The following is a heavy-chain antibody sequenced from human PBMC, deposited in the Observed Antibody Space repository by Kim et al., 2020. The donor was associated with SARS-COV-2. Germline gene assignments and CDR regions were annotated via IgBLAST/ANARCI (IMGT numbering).Heavy chain of an antibody. Sequence: YYGQLVKGRLPVSRENAKNSLYLQMKSLRDEDTAVYYCATYYSETGGFDYWGQGTLVTVSS. CDR3: ATYYSETGGFDY. V-gene: IGHV3-48*02. J-gene: IGHJ4*02. D-gene: IGHD3-22*01.